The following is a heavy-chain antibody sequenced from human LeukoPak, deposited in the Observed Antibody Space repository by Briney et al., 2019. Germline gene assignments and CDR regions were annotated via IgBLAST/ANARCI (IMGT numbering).Heavy chain of an antibody. CDR2: IYPYSGDT. CDR1: GYTFTSYY. CDR3: ARDRNSGPSLDI. J-gene: IGHJ3*02. Sequence: ASVKVSCKASGYTFTSYYMHWVRQAPGQGLEWMGWIYPYSGDTNYAQNFQGRVTMTRDTSISTAYMELSSLKSDDTAVYYCARDRNSGPSLDIWGQGTMLTVSS. V-gene: IGHV1-2*02. D-gene: IGHD6-6*01.